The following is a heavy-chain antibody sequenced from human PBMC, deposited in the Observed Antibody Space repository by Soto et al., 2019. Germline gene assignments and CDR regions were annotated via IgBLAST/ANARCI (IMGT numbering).Heavy chain of an antibody. CDR2: IYYSGST. Sequence: PSETLSLTCTVSGGSISSGGYYWSWIRQHPGKGLEWIGYIYYSGSTYYNPSLKSRVTISVDTSKNQFSLKLSSVTAADTAVYYCAREQGRGYSYGNGAFDIWGRGTMVTVSS. CDR3: AREQGRGYSYGNGAFDI. V-gene: IGHV4-31*03. J-gene: IGHJ3*02. CDR1: GGSISSGGYY. D-gene: IGHD5-18*01.